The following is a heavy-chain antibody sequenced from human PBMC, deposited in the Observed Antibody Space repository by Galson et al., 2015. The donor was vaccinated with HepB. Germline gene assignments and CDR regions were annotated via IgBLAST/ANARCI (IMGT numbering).Heavy chain of an antibody. CDR3: ARVGYDSSGCYVFGIDY. J-gene: IGHJ4*02. V-gene: IGHV1-3*01. Sequence: SVKVSCKASGYTFTSYAMHWVRQAPGQRLEWMGWINGGNANTVYSQKFQGRVTITRDTSATTAYMELSSLRSEDTAVYYCARVGYDSSGCYVFGIDYWGQGSLVTVSS. CDR2: INGGNANT. CDR1: GYTFTSYA. D-gene: IGHD3-22*01.